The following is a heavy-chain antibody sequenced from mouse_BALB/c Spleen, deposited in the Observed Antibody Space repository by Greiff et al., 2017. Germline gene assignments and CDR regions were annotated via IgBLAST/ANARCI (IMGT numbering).Heavy chain of an antibody. J-gene: IGHJ4*01. CDR2: ISYSGST. D-gene: IGHD2-4*01. V-gene: IGHV3-2*02. CDR3: ARIRYDYDPMYYAMDY. CDR1: GYSITSDYA. Sequence: VQLKESGPGLVKPSQSLSLTCTVTGYSITSDYAWNWIRQFPGNKLEWMGYISYSGSTSYNPSLKSRISITRDTSKNQFFLQLNSVTTEDTATYYCARIRYDYDPMYYAMDYWGQGTSVTVSS.